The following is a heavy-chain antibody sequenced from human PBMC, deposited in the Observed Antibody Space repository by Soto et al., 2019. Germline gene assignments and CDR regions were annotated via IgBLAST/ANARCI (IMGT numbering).Heavy chain of an antibody. V-gene: IGHV3-21*04. CDR1: GFTFSSYS. CDR3: AKDPPEWEYYYGMDV. Sequence: PGGSLRLSCAASGFTFSSYSMNWVRQAPGKGLEWVSSISSSSYIYYADSVKGRFTISRDNSKNTLYLQMNSLRAEDTAVYYCAKDPPEWEYYYGMDVWGQGTTVTVSS. CDR2: ISSSSYI. J-gene: IGHJ6*02. D-gene: IGHD1-26*01.